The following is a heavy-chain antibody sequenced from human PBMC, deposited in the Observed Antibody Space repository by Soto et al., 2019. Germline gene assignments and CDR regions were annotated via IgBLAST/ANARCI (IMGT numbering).Heavy chain of an antibody. D-gene: IGHD1-26*01. Sequence: QVQLVESGGGVVQPGRSLRLSCAASGFTFSSYAMHWVRQAPGKGLERVAVISYDGSNKYYADSVKGRVTISRDNSKNTLYLQMNSLRAEATAVYYCARDKGSIVGAALDYWGQGTLVTVSS. CDR3: ARDKGSIVGAALDY. V-gene: IGHV3-30-3*01. CDR1: GFTFSSYA. J-gene: IGHJ4*02. CDR2: ISYDGSNK.